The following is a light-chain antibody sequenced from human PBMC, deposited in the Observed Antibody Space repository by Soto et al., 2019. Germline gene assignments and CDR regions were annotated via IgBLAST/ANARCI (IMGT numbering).Light chain of an antibody. CDR3: QQYYDTPYT. CDR1: QSVLYSSNNKNY. CDR2: WAS. J-gene: IGKJ2*01. Sequence: DIVMTQSPDSLAVSLGERATINCKSSQSVLYSSNNKNYLAWYQQKSGQPPKLLIYWASTRESGVPDRFSGSESVTDFTHTISSLQAEDVAVYYCQQYYDTPYTFGQGTKLKI. V-gene: IGKV4-1*01.